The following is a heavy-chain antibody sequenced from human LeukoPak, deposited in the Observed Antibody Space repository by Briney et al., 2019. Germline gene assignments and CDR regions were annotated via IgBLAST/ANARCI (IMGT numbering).Heavy chain of an antibody. J-gene: IGHJ1*01. Sequence: GGSLRLSCLTSGFTLSTNAMSWVRQAPGRGLEWVADISYDGSNKYYADSVKGRFTISRDNSKNTLYLQMNSLRAEDTAVYYCARDRTGITIFGDLHHWGQGTLVTVSS. D-gene: IGHD3-3*01. CDR3: ARDRTGITIFGDLHH. CDR1: GFTLSTNA. CDR2: ISYDGSNK. V-gene: IGHV3-30*04.